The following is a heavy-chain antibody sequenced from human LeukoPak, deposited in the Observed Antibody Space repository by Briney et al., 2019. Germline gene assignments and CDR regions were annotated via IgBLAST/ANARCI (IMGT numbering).Heavy chain of an antibody. CDR3: ARQYYYDSSGYYYLQYYFDY. D-gene: IGHD3-22*01. V-gene: IGHV4-30-2*03. Sequence: SETLSLTCAVSGGSISSGGYSWSWIRQPPGKGLEWIGYIYHSGSTYYNPSLKSRVTISVDTSKNQFSLKLSSVTAADTAVYYCARQYYYDSSGYYYLQYYFDYWGQGTLVTVSS. J-gene: IGHJ4*02. CDR1: GGSISSGGYS. CDR2: IYHSGST.